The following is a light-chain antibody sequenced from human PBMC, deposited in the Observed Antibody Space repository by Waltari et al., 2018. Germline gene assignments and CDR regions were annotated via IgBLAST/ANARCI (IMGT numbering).Light chain of an antibody. CDR3: QQYYSTPPRT. V-gene: IGKV4-1*01. J-gene: IGKJ1*01. CDR1: QSVLYSSNHKNY. Sequence: DIVMTQSPDSLAVSLGERATINCKSSQSVLYSSNHKNYLAWYQQKPGQPPTLLIYWASTRESGVPDRFSGSGSGTEFTLTISSLQAEDVAVYYCQQYYSTPPRTFGQGTKVEIK. CDR2: WAS.